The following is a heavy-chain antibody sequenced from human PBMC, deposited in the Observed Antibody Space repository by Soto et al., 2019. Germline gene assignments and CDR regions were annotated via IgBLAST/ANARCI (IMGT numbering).Heavy chain of an antibody. CDR1: GGTFSSYA. J-gene: IGHJ4*02. V-gene: IGHV1-69*01. CDR3: ARGVEDIVVVPAAPRRYFDY. Sequence: QVQLVQSGAEVKKPGSSVKVSCKASGGTFSSYAISWVRQAPGQGLEWMGGIIPIFGTANYAQKFQGRVTITADASTSTAYVELGSLRSEDTAVDYCARGVEDIVVVPAAPRRYFDYWGQGTLVTVSS. CDR2: IIPIFGTA. D-gene: IGHD2-2*01.